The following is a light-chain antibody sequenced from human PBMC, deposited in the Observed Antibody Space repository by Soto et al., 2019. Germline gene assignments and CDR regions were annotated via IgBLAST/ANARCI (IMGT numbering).Light chain of an antibody. Sequence: QLVLTQSPSASASLGASVKLTCTLSSGHSSYAIAWHQKQPGKGPRYLMDLNNDGSHSKGDGIPDRFSGSSSGAERYLIICSVQSEDEADYYAQTWGTGFQVFGGGTKLTGL. J-gene: IGLJ2*01. V-gene: IGLV4-69*01. CDR3: QTWGTGFQV. CDR1: SGHSSYA. CDR2: LNNDGSH.